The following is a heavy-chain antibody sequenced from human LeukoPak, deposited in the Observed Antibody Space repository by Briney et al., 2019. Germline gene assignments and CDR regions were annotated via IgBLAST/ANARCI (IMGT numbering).Heavy chain of an antibody. J-gene: IGHJ5*02. Sequence: SETLSLTCTVSGGSISSSSYYWGWIRQPPGKGLEWIGSIYYSGSTYYNPSLKSRVTISVDTSKNQFSLELSSVTAADTAVYYCARSAPAAIGGEFDPWGQGTLVTVSS. D-gene: IGHD2-2*02. CDR3: ARSAPAAIGGEFDP. CDR1: GGSISSSSYY. V-gene: IGHV4-39*01. CDR2: IYYSGST.